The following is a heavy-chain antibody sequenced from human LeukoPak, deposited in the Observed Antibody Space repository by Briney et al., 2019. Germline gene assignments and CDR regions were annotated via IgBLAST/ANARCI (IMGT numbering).Heavy chain of an antibody. D-gene: IGHD2-2*01. V-gene: IGHV3-48*04. J-gene: IGHJ4*02. CDR3: ARDGDIVVVPAAPPRGNFDC. Sequence: PGGSLRLSCAASGFTFSSYAMSWVRQAPGKGLEWVSYISSSGSTIYYADSVKGRFTISRDNAKNSLYLQMNSLRAEDTAVYYCARDGDIVVVPAAPPRGNFDCWGQGTLVTVSS. CDR2: ISSSGSTI. CDR1: GFTFSSYA.